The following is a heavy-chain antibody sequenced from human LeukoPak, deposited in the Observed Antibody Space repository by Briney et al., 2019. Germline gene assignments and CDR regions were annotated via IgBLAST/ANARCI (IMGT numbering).Heavy chain of an antibody. CDR3: ARYAARPEDYYGMDV. V-gene: IGHV1-8*01. CDR1: GYTFTSYD. D-gene: IGHD6-6*01. J-gene: IGHJ6*02. Sequence: ASVKVSCKASGYTFTSYDINWVRQASGQGLEWMGWMNPNSGNTGYAQKFQGRVTMTRNTSISTAYMELSSLRSEDTAVYYCARYAARPEDYYGMDVWGQGTTVTVSS. CDR2: MNPNSGNT.